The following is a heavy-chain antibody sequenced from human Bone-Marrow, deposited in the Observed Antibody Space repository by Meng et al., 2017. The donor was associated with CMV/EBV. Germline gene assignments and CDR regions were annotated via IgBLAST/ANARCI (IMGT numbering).Heavy chain of an antibody. V-gene: IGHV3-30-3*02. D-gene: IGHD2-2*01. J-gene: IGHJ6*02. CDR1: GFTFSSYA. CDR3: AKMMGVVPHYYYGKDV. Sequence: GESLKISCAASGFTFSSYAMHWVRQAPGKGLEWVAVISYDGSNKYYADSVKGRFTISRDNSKNTLHLQMNSLRAEDTAVYYCAKMMGVVPHYYYGKDVWGQGTTVTVSS. CDR2: ISYDGSNK.